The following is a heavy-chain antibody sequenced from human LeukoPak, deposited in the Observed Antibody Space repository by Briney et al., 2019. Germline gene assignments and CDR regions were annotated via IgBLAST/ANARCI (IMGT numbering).Heavy chain of an antibody. D-gene: IGHD6-19*01. Sequence: GRSLRLSCAASGFNFRSYGMHWVRQAPGKGLEWVAIIWYDGSNKYHADSVKGRFTISRDNSKNTLFLQMDSLRAEDTAVYYCARSHPGTTVDGYWGQGTLVTVS. V-gene: IGHV3-33*01. CDR2: IWYDGSNK. J-gene: IGHJ4*02. CDR1: GFNFRSYG. CDR3: ARSHPGTTVDGY.